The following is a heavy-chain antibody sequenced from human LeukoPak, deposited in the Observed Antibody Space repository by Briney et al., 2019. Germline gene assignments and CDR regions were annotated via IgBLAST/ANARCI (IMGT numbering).Heavy chain of an antibody. CDR3: ARDGNLDV. V-gene: IGHV3-21*01. Sequence: GGSLRLSCAASGFTFNTYTMNWVRQAPGMGLEWVSSISSTGTYIYYADSVKGRFTISRDNARNSLYVQMNSLRAEDTAVYYCARDGNLDVWGQGTTVTVSS. J-gene: IGHJ6*02. CDR2: ISSTGTYI. CDR1: GFTFNTYT.